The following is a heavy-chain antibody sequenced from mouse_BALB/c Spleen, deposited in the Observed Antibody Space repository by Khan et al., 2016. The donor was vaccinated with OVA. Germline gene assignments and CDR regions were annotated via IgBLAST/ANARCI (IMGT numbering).Heavy chain of an antibody. Sequence: VQLQQSGPELMKPGASVKISCKASGYSFTSYYIHWVKQSHGKTLEWIGYIDPFNGGSTYNQKFKVKATLTVDKSSSTAYMHLSNLTSEDSAVYYCARHGSTSWFAYWGQGTLVTVSA. CDR3: ARHGSTSWFAY. D-gene: IGHD1-1*01. CDR1: GYSFTSYY. V-gene: IGHV1-31*01. J-gene: IGHJ3*01. CDR2: IDPFNGGS.